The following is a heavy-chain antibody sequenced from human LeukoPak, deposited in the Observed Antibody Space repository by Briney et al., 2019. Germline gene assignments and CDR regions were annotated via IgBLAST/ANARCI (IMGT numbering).Heavy chain of an antibody. D-gene: IGHD3-9*01. CDR1: GGSISSSSYY. Sequence: PSETLSLTCTVSGGSISSSSYYWGWIRQPPGKGLEWIGSIYYSGSTYYNPSLKSRVTISVDTSKNQFSLKLSSVTAADTAVYYCARARLRYYDILTGPRNWFDPWGQGTLVTVSS. CDR3: ARARLRYYDILTGPRNWFDP. V-gene: IGHV4-39*07. CDR2: IYYSGST. J-gene: IGHJ5*02.